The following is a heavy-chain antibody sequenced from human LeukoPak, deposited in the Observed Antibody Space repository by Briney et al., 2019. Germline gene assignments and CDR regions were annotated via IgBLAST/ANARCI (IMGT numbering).Heavy chain of an antibody. D-gene: IGHD1-26*01. Sequence: GRSLRLSCAASGFTFSSYAMHWVRQAPGKGLEWVAVISYDGSNKYYAESVKGRFTISRDNSKNTLYLQMNSLRAEDTAVYYCARETGGDNYYYYGMDVWGKGTTVTVSS. CDR3: ARETGGDNYYYYGMDV. CDR1: GFTFSSYA. CDR2: ISYDGSNK. V-gene: IGHV3-30*04. J-gene: IGHJ6*04.